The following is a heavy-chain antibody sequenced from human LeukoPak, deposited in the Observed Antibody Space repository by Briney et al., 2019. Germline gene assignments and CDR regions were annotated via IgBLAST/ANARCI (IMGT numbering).Heavy chain of an antibody. Sequence: PSQTLSLTCAVSGGSVSSGGYSWSWIRQPPGKGLEWVGYIYDSGSTYYNPSLKSRVTISVDRSKNQFSLKLSSVTAADTAMYFCARYMVRGVSSWFDPWGQGTLVTVSS. CDR3: ARYMVRGVSSWFDP. CDR2: IYDSGST. D-gene: IGHD3-10*01. J-gene: IGHJ5*02. CDR1: GGSVSSGGYS. V-gene: IGHV4-30-2*01.